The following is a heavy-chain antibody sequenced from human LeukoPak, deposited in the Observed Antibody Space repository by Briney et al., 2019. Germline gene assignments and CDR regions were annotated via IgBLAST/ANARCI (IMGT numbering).Heavy chain of an antibody. CDR2: IGWDDDK. Sequence: SGPALVKPTQTLTLTCTFSGFSLSTSGMWVSWIRQPPGKALEWLALIGWDDDKYYNTSLKTRTTISKATYKNQVVLTMTNMDPVDTATYYCARRRCWNEYYFAYWGQGTLVTVSS. D-gene: IGHD1-1*01. CDR1: GFSLSTSGMW. J-gene: IGHJ4*02. CDR3: ARRRCWNEYYFAY. V-gene: IGHV2-70*01.